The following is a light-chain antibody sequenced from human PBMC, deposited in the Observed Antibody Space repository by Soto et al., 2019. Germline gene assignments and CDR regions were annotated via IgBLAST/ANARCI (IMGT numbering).Light chain of an antibody. CDR2: DAS. CDR1: QSIRSG. V-gene: IGKV3-15*01. J-gene: IGKJ1*01. CDR3: QQYVDWPKT. Sequence: DILMTQSPATLSASVGERVTITCRASQSIRSGLAWYQQKPGQGPKLLIYDASTRAAGVPARFSGSGSGTEFTLTISSLQSEDFAVYFCQQYVDWPKTFGKGTKWIS.